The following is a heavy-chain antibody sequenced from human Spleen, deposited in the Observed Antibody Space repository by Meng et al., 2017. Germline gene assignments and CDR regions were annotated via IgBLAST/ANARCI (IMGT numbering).Heavy chain of an antibody. CDR1: RFTFSDYY. CDR2: ISSSGTII. Sequence: QVQLVESGGGLVKPGGSLRLTCAASRFTFSDYYMSWIRQAPGKGLEWVSYISSSGTIIHYADSVRGRFTISRDNSKNTLYLQMNSLRPEDTAMYYCAKDDSTSFYVPDYWGQGTLVTVSS. V-gene: IGHV3-11*01. CDR3: AKDDSTSFYVPDY. J-gene: IGHJ4*02. D-gene: IGHD2-2*01.